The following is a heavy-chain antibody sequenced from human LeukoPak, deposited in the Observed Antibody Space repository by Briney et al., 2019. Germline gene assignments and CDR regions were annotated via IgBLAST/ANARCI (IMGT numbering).Heavy chain of an antibody. J-gene: IGHJ3*02. Sequence: PGGSLRLSCAASGFTFSSYAMSWVRQAPGKGLEWVSAISGGGSTYYADSVKGRFTISRDNSKNALYLQMHSLRAEDTAVYYCAKSRWETYAVRAFDIWGQGTMVTVSS. CDR3: AKSRWETYAVRAFDI. CDR2: ISGGGST. V-gene: IGHV3-23*01. CDR1: GFTFSSYA. D-gene: IGHD1-26*01.